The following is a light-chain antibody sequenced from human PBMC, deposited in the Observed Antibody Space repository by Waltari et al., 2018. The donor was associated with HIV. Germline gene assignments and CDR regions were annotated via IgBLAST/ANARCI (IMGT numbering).Light chain of an antibody. CDR1: SSDFGNYNF. CDR3: CSYAGSTTWV. V-gene: IGLV2-23*01. J-gene: IGLJ3*02. Sequence: QSALTPPASVSGSPGQSITISCTGTSSDFGNYNFVSWYQQHPGKAPNLMIYEGTKRPSSVSNRFSGSKSGKTASLTISGLQPEDEGNYYCCSYAGSTTWVFGGGTLLTVL. CDR2: EGT.